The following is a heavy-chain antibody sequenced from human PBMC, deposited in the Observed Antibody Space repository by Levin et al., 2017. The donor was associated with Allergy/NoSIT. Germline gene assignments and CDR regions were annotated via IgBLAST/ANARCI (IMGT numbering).Heavy chain of an antibody. CDR2: ISYDGSNK. V-gene: IGHV3-30-3*01. CDR3: AREAGIAVAGWFDP. J-gene: IGHJ5*02. CDR1: GFTFSSYA. D-gene: IGHD6-19*01. Sequence: SCAASGFTFSSYAMHWVRQAPGKGLEWVAVISYDGSNKYYADSVKGRFTISRDNSKNTLYLQMNSLRAEDTAVYYCAREAGIAVAGWFDPWGQGTLVTVSS.